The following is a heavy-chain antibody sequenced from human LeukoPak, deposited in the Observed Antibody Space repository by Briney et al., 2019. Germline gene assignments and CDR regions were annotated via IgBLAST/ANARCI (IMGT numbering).Heavy chain of an antibody. CDR3: AREGITIFGVGVE. Sequence: PGGSLRLSCAASGFTFSSYGMHWVRQAPGKGLEWVAVIWYDGSNKYYADSVKGRFTISRDNSKNTLYLQMNSLRAEDTAVYYCAREGITIFGVGVEWGQGTLVTVSS. V-gene: IGHV3-33*01. D-gene: IGHD3-3*01. CDR1: GFTFSSYG. J-gene: IGHJ4*02. CDR2: IWYDGSNK.